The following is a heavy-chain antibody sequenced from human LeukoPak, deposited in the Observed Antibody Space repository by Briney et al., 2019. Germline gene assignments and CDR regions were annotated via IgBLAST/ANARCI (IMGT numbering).Heavy chain of an antibody. Sequence: PGGSLRLSCAASGFTFSSYAVTWVRQAPGKGLDWVPVISGSGDTTYYADSVKGRFTISRDNSKNTVSLQMHSLRGEDTAVYFCARETGGFDYWGQGTLVTVSS. D-gene: IGHD1-26*01. CDR1: GFTFSSYA. CDR3: ARETGGFDY. J-gene: IGHJ4*02. CDR2: ISGSGDTT. V-gene: IGHV3-23*01.